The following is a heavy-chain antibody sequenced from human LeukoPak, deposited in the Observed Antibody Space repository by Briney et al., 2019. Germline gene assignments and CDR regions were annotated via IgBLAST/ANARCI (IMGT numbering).Heavy chain of an antibody. Sequence: SVKVSCKASGGTFSSYAISWVRQAPGQGLEWMGRIIPILGIANYAQKFQGRVTITADKSTSTAYMELSSLRAEDTAVYHCAKGIAAAWDNWFDPWGQGTLVTVSS. V-gene: IGHV1-69*04. CDR3: AKGIAAAWDNWFDP. CDR2: IIPILGIA. D-gene: IGHD6-13*01. CDR1: GGTFSSYA. J-gene: IGHJ5*02.